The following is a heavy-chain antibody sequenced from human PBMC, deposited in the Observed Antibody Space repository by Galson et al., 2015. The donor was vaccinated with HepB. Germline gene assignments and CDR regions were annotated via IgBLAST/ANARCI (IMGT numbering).Heavy chain of an antibody. CDR2: IIPIFGTA. Sequence: SVKVSCKASGGTFSNYDINWVRQAPGQGLEWMGGIIPIFGTANYAQKFQGRVTITADESTYTAYMELSSLRSEDTAVYYCARLPPLYFGDYGWGQGTLVTVSS. V-gene: IGHV1-69*13. J-gene: IGHJ4*02. D-gene: IGHD4-17*01. CDR3: ARLPPLYFGDYG. CDR1: GGTFSNYD.